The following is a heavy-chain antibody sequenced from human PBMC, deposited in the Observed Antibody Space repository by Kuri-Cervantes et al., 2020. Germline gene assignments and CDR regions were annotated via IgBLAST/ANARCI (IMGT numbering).Heavy chain of an antibody. CDR2: IHYSGST. CDR1: GGSISSYY. D-gene: IGHD4-17*01. J-gene: IGHJ4*02. Sequence: GSLRLSCTVSGGSISSYYWSWIRQPPGKGLEWIGYIHYSGSTYYNPSLKSRVTISVATSRNQFSLKLSSVTAAGTAVYYCARVHYDDYYFDYWGQGTMVTVSS. CDR3: ARVHYDDYYFDY. V-gene: IGHV4-59*12.